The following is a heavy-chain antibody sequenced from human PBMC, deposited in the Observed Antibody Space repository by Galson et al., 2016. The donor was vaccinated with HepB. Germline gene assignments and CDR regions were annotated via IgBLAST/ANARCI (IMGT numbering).Heavy chain of an antibody. J-gene: IGHJ4*02. CDR3: ARDPGTICHGINYHFDL. V-gene: IGHV3-74*01. D-gene: IGHD1-1*01. CDR2: IGTDGRS. Sequence: SLRLSCAASGFTFSTYWMHWVRQAPGKGLEWVSRIGTDGRSNYADSVQGRFTLSRDNSKNTLYLQMDSLRLEDTALYYCARDPGTICHGINYHFDLWGQGTLVTVSS. CDR1: GFTFSTYW.